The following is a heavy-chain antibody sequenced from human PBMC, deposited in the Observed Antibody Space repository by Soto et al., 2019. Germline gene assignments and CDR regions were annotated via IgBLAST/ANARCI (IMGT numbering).Heavy chain of an antibody. J-gene: IGHJ4*02. Sequence: LRLSCAASGFTFSSYSMHWVRQAPGKGLEWVAVISYDGSNKYYADSVKGRFTISRDNSKNTLYLQMNSLRAEDTAVYYCARDGNGDYVFDYWGQGTLVTVSS. D-gene: IGHD4-17*01. CDR1: GFTFSSYS. CDR2: ISYDGSNK. V-gene: IGHV3-30-3*01. CDR3: ARDGNGDYVFDY.